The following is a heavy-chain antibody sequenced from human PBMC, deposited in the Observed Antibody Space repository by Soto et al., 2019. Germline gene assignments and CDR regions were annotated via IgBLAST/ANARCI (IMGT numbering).Heavy chain of an antibody. Sequence: EVQLVESGGGLVQPGGSLKLSCAASGFTFSGSAMHWVRQASGKGLEWVGRIRSKANSYATAYAASVKGRFTISRDDSKNTAYLQMNSLKTEDTAVYYCTSPFTYYYDSSGYYDVDYWGQGTLVTVSS. V-gene: IGHV3-73*02. J-gene: IGHJ4*02. D-gene: IGHD3-22*01. CDR1: GFTFSGSA. CDR3: TSPFTYYYDSSGYYDVDY. CDR2: IRSKANSYAT.